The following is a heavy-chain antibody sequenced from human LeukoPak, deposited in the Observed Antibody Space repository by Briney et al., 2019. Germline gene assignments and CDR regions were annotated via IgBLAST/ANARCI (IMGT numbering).Heavy chain of an antibody. D-gene: IGHD1-1*01. V-gene: IGHV4-31*03. Sequence: SQTLSLTCTVSGRSISSGGYYWSSIRQHPGKGLEWIGYIYYSGSTYYYNPSLKGRVTISVDTSKNQFSLKLSSVTAADTAVYYCARGTGYWGQGTLVTVSS. CDR2: IYYSGSTY. CDR3: ARGTGY. CDR1: GRSISSGGYY. J-gene: IGHJ4*02.